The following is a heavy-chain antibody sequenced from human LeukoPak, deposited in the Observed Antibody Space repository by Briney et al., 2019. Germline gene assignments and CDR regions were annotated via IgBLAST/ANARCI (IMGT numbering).Heavy chain of an antibody. CDR2: ISTSGNYI. CDR1: GFTFRDYS. J-gene: IGHJ4*02. Sequence: KPGGSLRLSCAASGFTFRDYSMNWVRQAPGKGLEWVSYISTSGNYIYYADSVKGRFTISRDNAKNSLYLQMHSLRAEDTALYYCARGAYNSGGTHKNWGQGTLVTVSS. CDR3: ARGAYNSGGTHKN. D-gene: IGHD3-22*01. V-gene: IGHV3-21*01.